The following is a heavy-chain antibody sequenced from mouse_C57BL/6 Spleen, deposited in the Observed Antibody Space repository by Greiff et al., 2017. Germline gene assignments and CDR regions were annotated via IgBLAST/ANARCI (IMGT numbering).Heavy chain of an antibody. CDR3: ARGGLTGNFDY. CDR2: INPSSGYT. V-gene: IGHV1-4*01. D-gene: IGHD4-1*01. J-gene: IGHJ2*01. Sequence: QVQLQQSGAELARPGASVKMSCKASGYTFTSYTMHWVKQRPGQGLEWIGYINPSSGYTKYNQKFKDKATLTADKSSSTAYMQLSSLTSEDSAVYFCARGGLTGNFDYWGQGTTLTVSS. CDR1: GYTFTSYT.